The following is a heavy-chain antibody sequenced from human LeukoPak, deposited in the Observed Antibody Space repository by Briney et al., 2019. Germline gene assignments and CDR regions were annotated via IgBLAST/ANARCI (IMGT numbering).Heavy chain of an antibody. CDR3: ATVSNDAFDI. CDR1: GYSISSGYY. Sequence: SETLSLTCTVSGYSISSGYYWGWIRQPPGKGLEWIGSIYHSGRTFYNPSLKSRVTISVDTSKNQFSLKLTSVTAADTAVYYCATVSNDAFDIWGQGTMVTVSS. CDR2: IYHSGRT. J-gene: IGHJ3*02. V-gene: IGHV4-38-2*02.